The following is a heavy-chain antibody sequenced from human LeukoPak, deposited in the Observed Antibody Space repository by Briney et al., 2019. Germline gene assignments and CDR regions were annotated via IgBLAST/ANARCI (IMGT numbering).Heavy chain of an antibody. J-gene: IGHJ4*02. CDR3: ARNTLWFGELFALDY. CDR2: INPNSGGT. Sequence: ASVKVSCKASGYTXTGYYMHWVRQAPGQGLEWMGWINPNSGGTNYAQKFQGRVTMTKDTSISTAYMELSRLRSDDTAVYYCARNTLWFGELFALDYWGQGTLVTVSS. D-gene: IGHD3-10*01. V-gene: IGHV1-2*02. CDR1: GYTXTGYY.